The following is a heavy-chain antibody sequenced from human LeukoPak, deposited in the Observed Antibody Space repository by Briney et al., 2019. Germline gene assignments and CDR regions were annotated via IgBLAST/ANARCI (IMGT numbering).Heavy chain of an antibody. CDR3: ARDFGYGGNSPFDY. CDR1: GYTFTSYD. J-gene: IGHJ4*02. D-gene: IGHD4-23*01. CDR2: MNPDSGNT. Sequence: ASVKVSCKASGYTFTSYDINWVRQATGQGLEWMGWMNPDSGNTAYAQKLQGRVTMTTDTSTSTAYMELRSLRSDDTAVYYCARDFGYGGNSPFDYWGQGTLVTVSS. V-gene: IGHV1-8*01.